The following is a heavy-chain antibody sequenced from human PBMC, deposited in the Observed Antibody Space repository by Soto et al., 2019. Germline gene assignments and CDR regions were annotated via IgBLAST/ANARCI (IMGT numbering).Heavy chain of an antibody. V-gene: IGHV1-69*02. Sequence: GASVKVSCKASGGTFSSYTISWVRQAPGQGLEWMGMIIPILGIANYAQKFQGRVTITADKSTSTAYMELSSVTAADTAVYYCARVSGYYGSGSYLFGFYWFDPWGQGTLVTVSS. CDR2: IIPILGIA. CDR1: GGTFSSYT. J-gene: IGHJ5*02. D-gene: IGHD3-10*01. CDR3: ARVSGYYGSGSYLFGFYWFDP.